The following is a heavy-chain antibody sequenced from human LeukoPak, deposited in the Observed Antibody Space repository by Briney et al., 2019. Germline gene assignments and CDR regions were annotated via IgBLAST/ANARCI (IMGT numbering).Heavy chain of an antibody. J-gene: IGHJ5*02. D-gene: IGHD1-26*01. CDR1: GGTFSSYA. CDR2: IIPIFGTA. CDR3: ARETDLIVGATYSWFDP. V-gene: IGHV1-69*13. Sequence: SVKVSCKASGGTFSSYAISWVRQAPGQGLEWMGGIIPIFGTANYARKFQGRVTITADESTSTAYMELSSLRSEDTAVYYCARETDLIVGATYSWFDPWGQGTLVTVSS.